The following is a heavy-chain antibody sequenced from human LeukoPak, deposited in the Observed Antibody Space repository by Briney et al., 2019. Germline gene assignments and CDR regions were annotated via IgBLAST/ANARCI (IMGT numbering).Heavy chain of an antibody. J-gene: IGHJ4*02. CDR1: GITFSTSW. CDR3: ARDQSIMGPTTVDY. Sequence: GGSLRLFCAASGITFSTSWMHWVRQAPGKGLVCVSRISSDGSNTIYADSVRGRFTISRDNAKNTLYLQMNSLRAEDTAVYYCARDQSIMGPTTVDYWGQGTLVTVSS. V-gene: IGHV3-74*01. D-gene: IGHD1-26*01. CDR2: ISSDGSNT.